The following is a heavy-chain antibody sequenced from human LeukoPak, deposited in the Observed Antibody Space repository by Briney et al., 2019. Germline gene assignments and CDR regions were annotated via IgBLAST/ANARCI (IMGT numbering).Heavy chain of an antibody. Sequence: GGSLRLSCVASGFTFSDFAMSWVRQTPGKRLEWVASTDGTGGDSYYADSVKGRFTISRDNAKNTLYLQMNSLRAEDTAVYYCTKDLTGNRDFWGQGTLVTVSS. V-gene: IGHV3-23*01. CDR2: TDGTGGDS. J-gene: IGHJ4*02. CDR1: GFTFSDFA. D-gene: IGHD1-20*01. CDR3: TKDLTGNRDF.